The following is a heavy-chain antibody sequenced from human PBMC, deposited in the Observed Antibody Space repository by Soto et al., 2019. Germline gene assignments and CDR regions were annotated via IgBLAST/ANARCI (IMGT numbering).Heavy chain of an antibody. V-gene: IGHV1-2*04. CDR3: ARGYCSSTSCYGEFDY. CDR2: INPNSGGT. J-gene: IGHJ4*02. Sequence: GASVKVSCKASGYTFTGHYMHWVRQAPGQGLEWMGWINPNSGGTNYAQKFQGWVTMTRDTSISTAYMELSRLRSDDTAVYYCARGYCSSTSCYGEFDYWGQGTLVTVSS. D-gene: IGHD2-2*01. CDR1: GYTFTGHY.